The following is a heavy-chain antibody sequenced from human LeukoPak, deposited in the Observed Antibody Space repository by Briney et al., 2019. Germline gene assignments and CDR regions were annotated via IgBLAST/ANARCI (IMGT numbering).Heavy chain of an antibody. CDR2: IYHSGST. CDR3: ARGVVVTAIASGWFDP. V-gene: IGHV4-38-2*02. J-gene: IGHJ5*02. CDR1: GYSISSGYY. Sequence: PSETLSLTCTVSGYSISSGYYWGWIRQPPGKGLEWIGSIYHSGSTYYNPSLKSRVTISVDTSKNQFSLKLSSVTAADTAVYYCARGVVVTAIASGWFDPWGQGTLVTVSS. D-gene: IGHD2-21*02.